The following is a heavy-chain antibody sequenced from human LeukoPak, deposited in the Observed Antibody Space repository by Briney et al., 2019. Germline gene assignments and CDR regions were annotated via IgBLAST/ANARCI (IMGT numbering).Heavy chain of an antibody. V-gene: IGHV3-23*01. CDR2: AGSSSR. J-gene: IGHJ6*03. CDR3: AKQRGALRENYYMDV. Sequence: PGGSLRLSCLASGFSFSNYAMSWVRQAPGKGLEWVSNAGSSSRLYGDSVKGRFSVSRDNSKNTLYLQRNSLRADDTAVYYCAKQRGALRENYYMDVWGKGTTVTVSS. CDR1: GFSFSNYA.